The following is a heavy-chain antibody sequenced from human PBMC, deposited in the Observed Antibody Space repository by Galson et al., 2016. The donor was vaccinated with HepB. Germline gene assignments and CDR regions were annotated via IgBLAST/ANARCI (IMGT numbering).Heavy chain of an antibody. CDR1: GFTFSDYG. Sequence: SLRLSCAGSGFTFSDYGMLWFRQAPGKGLESVAVISYEGNKKYYADSVKGRVTISRDNSKNTLYLQMSSLRAEDTAVYYCAKNLWRRYFDSGGYSGDYWGQGALVIVSS. D-gene: IGHD3-22*01. CDR3: AKNLWRRYFDSGGYSGDY. V-gene: IGHV3-30*18. CDR2: ISYEGNKK. J-gene: IGHJ4*02.